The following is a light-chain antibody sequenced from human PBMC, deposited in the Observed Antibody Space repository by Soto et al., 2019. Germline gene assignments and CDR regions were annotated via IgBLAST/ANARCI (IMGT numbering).Light chain of an antibody. Sequence: EIVLTQSPGTVSLSPGERVTLSRRASQSVSSYLAWYQQKPGQAPRLLIYDTSDRATGVPARFSGSGSGTDFTLTISSLEPEDFAVYYCQQRSNWPLFTFGQGTKLEIK. J-gene: IGKJ2*01. V-gene: IGKV3-11*01. CDR3: QQRSNWPLFT. CDR2: DTS. CDR1: QSVSSY.